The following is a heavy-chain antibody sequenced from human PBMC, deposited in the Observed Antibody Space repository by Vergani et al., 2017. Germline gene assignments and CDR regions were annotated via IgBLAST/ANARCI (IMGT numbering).Heavy chain of an antibody. CDR2: IHYSENN. CDR1: FDPIRNLY. Sequence: QGQLQESGPGRAKSSETLSLSCSVSFDPIRNLYCNWIRQPPGRGLGWIGSIHYSENNNYNPSLKLRVTISVDTSKNQFSRTLSSVTAADTAVYYCASDTHSGQRADHWGQGILVTVTS. CDR3: ASDTHSGQRADH. J-gene: IGHJ4*02. V-gene: IGHV4-59*11. D-gene: IGHD6-19*01.